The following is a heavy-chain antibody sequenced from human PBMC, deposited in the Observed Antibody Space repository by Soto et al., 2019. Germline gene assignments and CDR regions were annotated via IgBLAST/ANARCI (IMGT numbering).Heavy chain of an antibody. CDR2: INPSGGST. CDR3: ARGLQVATISHGLDY. CDR1: GYTFTIYY. J-gene: IGHJ4*02. V-gene: IGHV1-46*03. Sequence: GASVKVSCKASGYTFTIYYMHWVRQAPGQGLEWMGIINPSGGSTSYAQKFQGRVTMTRDTSTSTVYMELSSLRSEDTAVYYCARGLQVATISHGLDYWGQGTLVTVSS. D-gene: IGHD5-12*01.